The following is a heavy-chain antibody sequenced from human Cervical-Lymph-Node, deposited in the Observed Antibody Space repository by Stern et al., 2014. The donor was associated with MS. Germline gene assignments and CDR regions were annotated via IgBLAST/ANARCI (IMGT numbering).Heavy chain of an antibody. CDR2: ISSSSSYI. V-gene: IGHV3-21*01. Sequence: EVQLVESGGGLVKPGGSLRLSCAASGFTFSSYSMNWVRQAPGKGLEWVSSISSSSSYIYYADSVKGRFTISRDNAKNSLYLQMNSLRAEDTAVYYCARDVAVPYSYGLLNWFDPWGQGTLVTVSS. J-gene: IGHJ5*02. D-gene: IGHD5-18*01. CDR1: GFTFSSYS. CDR3: ARDVAVPYSYGLLNWFDP.